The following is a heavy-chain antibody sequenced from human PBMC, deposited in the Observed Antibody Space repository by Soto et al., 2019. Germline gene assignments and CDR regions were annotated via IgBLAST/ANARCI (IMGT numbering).Heavy chain of an antibody. CDR2: IIPILGIA. V-gene: IGHV1-69*04. D-gene: IGHD4-17*01. CDR3: ARDHPYCDYICDY. Sequence: EASVKVSCKASGGTFSSYTISWVRQAPGQGLEWMGRIIPILGIANYAQKFQGRVTITADKSTSTAYMELSSLRSEDTAVYYCARDHPYCDYICDYWGQGPLVTVSS. J-gene: IGHJ4*02. CDR1: GGTFSSYT.